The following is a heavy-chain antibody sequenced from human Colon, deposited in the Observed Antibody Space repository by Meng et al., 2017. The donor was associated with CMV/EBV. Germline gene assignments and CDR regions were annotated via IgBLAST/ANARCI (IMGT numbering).Heavy chain of an antibody. J-gene: IGHJ4*02. CDR1: GFSFSNYN. D-gene: IGHD3-16*01. V-gene: IGHV3-48*02. Sequence: GESLKISCAASGFSFSNYNMNWVRQAPGKGLEWVSYISSSSSSIYYADSVKGRFTISRDNAKNSLYLQMNSLRDEDTGVYYCARGGSSPGPFYFDSWGQGTLVTVSS. CDR2: ISSSSSSI. CDR3: ARGGSSPGPFYFDS.